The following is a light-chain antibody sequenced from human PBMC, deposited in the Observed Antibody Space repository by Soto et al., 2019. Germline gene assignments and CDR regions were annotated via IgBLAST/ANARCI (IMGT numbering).Light chain of an antibody. V-gene: IGKV1-9*01. CDR3: QHLNTYLIT. CDR1: QGISGY. Sequence: DIPLTQSPSFLSASVGDRVTITCRASQGISGYLAWYQQKPGKVPKLLIYYTSTLQSGVPSRFSGSASGTEFTLTISSLQPEDFATYYCQHLNTYLITFGQGTRLEIK. CDR2: YTS. J-gene: IGKJ5*01.